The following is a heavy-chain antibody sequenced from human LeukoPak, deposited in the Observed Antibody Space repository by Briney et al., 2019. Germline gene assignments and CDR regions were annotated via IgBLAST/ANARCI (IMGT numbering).Heavy chain of an antibody. D-gene: IGHD6-19*01. CDR2: IWYDGSNK. J-gene: IGHJ4*02. V-gene: IGHV3-33*01. Sequence: GRSLRLSCAASGFTFSSYGMHWVRQAPGKGREWGAVIWYDGSNKYYAGSVKGRFTISSDNSKNTLYLQMNSLRAEDTAVYYCARASTIAVAGIRGDWGQGTLVTVSS. CDR3: ARASTIAVAGIRGD. CDR1: GFTFSSYG.